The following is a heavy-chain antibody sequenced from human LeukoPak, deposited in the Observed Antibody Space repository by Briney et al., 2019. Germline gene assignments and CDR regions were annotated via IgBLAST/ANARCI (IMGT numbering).Heavy chain of an antibody. CDR3: AVTTPLNDY. CDR2: INHSGST. Sequence: PSETLSLTCAVYGGSFSGYYWSWIRQPPGKGLEWIGEINHSGSTNYNPSLKSRVTISVDTSKNQFSLKLSSVTAADTAVYYCAVTTPLNDYWGQGTLVTVSS. CDR1: GGSFSGYY. V-gene: IGHV4-34*01. D-gene: IGHD1/OR15-1a*01. J-gene: IGHJ4*02.